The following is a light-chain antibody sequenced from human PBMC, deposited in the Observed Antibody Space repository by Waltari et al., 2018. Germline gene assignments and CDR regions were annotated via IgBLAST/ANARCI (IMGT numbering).Light chain of an antibody. CDR1: QTVSKNL. V-gene: IGKV3-20*01. Sequence: EIVLTQSPDTLSLSPGERATLPCRASQTVSKNLLAWYQQRPGQAPRLLIYAATTRATGIPDRISGSGSGTDFTLTISRLEPEDFAVYYCHLYGSSPPITFGGGTKVEIK. J-gene: IGKJ4*01. CDR3: HLYGSSPPIT. CDR2: AAT.